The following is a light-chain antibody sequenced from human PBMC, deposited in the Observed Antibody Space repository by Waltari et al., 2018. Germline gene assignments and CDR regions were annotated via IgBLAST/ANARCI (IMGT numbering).Light chain of an antibody. V-gene: IGLV2-14*01. CDR1: SSDVGGYNY. J-gene: IGLJ1*01. CDR3: GSYTLINTIVV. Sequence: QSALTQPASVSGSPGQSITISCTGTSSDVGGYNYVSWYQQHPGKAPKLLIYEVSNRPSGVSSRFSGSKAGNTASLTISGLQADDEADYFCGSYTLINTIVVFGTGTKVTVL. CDR2: EVS.